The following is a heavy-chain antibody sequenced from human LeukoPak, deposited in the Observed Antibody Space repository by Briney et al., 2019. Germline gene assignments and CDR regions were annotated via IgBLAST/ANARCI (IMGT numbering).Heavy chain of an antibody. V-gene: IGHV3-48*01. J-gene: IGHJ4*02. D-gene: IGHD3-10*01. CDR3: ARFEYYYGSGSHDY. Sequence: GGALRLSRAASGFTLSSYSMNWVRQAPGKGLEWVSYISSSSSTIYYADSVKRRFTISRDNAKNSLYLQMNSLRAEDTAVYYCARFEYYYGSGSHDYWGQGTLVTVSS. CDR1: GFTLSSYS. CDR2: ISSSSSTI.